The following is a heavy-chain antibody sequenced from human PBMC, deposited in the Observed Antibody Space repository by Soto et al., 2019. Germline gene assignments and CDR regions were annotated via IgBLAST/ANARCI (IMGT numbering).Heavy chain of an antibody. V-gene: IGHV1-24*01. Sequence: ASVKGACTVSGYTLTELSMHWVRQAPGKGLEWMGGFDPEDGETIYAQKFQGRVTMTEDTYTDTAYMELSSLRSEDTAVYYCATDPHYSHSRPSQFDIRGQPTIVIVSS. J-gene: IGHJ3*02. CDR2: FDPEDGET. D-gene: IGHD3-22*01. CDR3: ATDPHYSHSRPSQFDI. CDR1: GYTLTELS.